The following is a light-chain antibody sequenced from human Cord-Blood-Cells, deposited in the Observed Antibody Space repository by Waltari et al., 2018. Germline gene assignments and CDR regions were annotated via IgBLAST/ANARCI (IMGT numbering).Light chain of an antibody. V-gene: IGKV3-20*01. CDR2: GAS. CDR3: QQYGSSPNT. CDR1: QSGSSSY. J-gene: IGKJ2*01. Sequence: EIVLTQSPGTLSLSPGERATLSCRDSQSGSSSYLAWYQQKPGQAPRLLIYGASSRATGIPDRFSGSGSGTDFTLTISRLEPEDFAVYYCQQYGSSPNTFGQGTKLEIK.